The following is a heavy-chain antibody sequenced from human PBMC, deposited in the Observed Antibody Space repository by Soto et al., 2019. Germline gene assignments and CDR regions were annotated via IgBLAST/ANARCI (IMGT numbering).Heavy chain of an antibody. J-gene: IGHJ6*02. CDR1: GGSISSSY. CDR2: IYYSGST. D-gene: IGHD2-15*01. Sequence: SETLSLTCTVSGGSISSSYWSWIRQPPGKGLEWIGYIYYSGSTNYNPSLKSRVTISVDTSKNQFSLKLSSVTAADTAVYYCARDGGYCSGGSCDYYYYYGMDVWGQGTTVTVS. V-gene: IGHV4-59*01. CDR3: ARDGGYCSGGSCDYYYYYGMDV.